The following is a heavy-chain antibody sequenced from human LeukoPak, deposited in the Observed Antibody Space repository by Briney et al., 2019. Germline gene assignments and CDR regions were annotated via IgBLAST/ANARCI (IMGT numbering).Heavy chain of an antibody. J-gene: IGHJ3*02. Sequence: GASVKVSCKASGYTFTSYATNWVRQAPGQGLEWMGWINTNTGNPTYAQGFTGRFVFSLDTSVSTAYLQISSLKAEDAAVYYCAISVYGSGSYRDAFDIWGQGTMVTVSS. CDR2: INTNTGNP. CDR1: GYTFTSYA. V-gene: IGHV7-4-1*02. CDR3: AISVYGSGSYRDAFDI. D-gene: IGHD3-10*01.